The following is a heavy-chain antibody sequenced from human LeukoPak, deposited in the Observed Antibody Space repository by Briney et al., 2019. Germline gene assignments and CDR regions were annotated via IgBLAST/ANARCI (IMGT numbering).Heavy chain of an antibody. CDR2: INPNSGGT. CDR3: ASEPQERGPPDY. D-gene: IGHD5-24*01. J-gene: IGHJ4*02. V-gene: IGHV1-2*02. CDR1: GYAFTVYY. Sequence: ASVKVSCKASGYAFTVYYMHWVRQAPGQGLEWMGWINPNSGGTNYAQKFQGRVTMSRDTSISTAYMELRRLRSDDTAGYYCASEPQERGPPDYWGQGTLVTVSS.